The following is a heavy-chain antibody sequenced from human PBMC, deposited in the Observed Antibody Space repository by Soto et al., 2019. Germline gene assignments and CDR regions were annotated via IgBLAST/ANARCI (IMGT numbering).Heavy chain of an antibody. D-gene: IGHD6-13*01. CDR3: AREGAAAGTGWFDP. Sequence: SVKVSCKASGGTFSSYAISWVRQAPGQGLEWMGGIIPIFGTANYAQKFQGRVTITADESTSTAYMELSSLRSEDTAVYYCAREGAAAGTGWFDPWGQGTLVTVSS. J-gene: IGHJ5*02. CDR1: GGTFSSYA. CDR2: IIPIFGTA. V-gene: IGHV1-69*13.